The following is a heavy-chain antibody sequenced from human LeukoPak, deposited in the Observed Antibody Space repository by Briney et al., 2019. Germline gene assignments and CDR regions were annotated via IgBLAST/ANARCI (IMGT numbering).Heavy chain of an antibody. J-gene: IGHJ4*02. D-gene: IGHD6-13*01. CDR2: IYYSGST. CDR1: GGSISSYY. CDR3: ARGIAAAGTPPDFDY. Sequence: SETLSLTCTVPGGSISSYYWSWIRQPPGKGLEWIGYIYYSGSTNYNPSLKSRVTISVDTSKNQFSLKLSSVTAADTAVYYCARGIAAAGTPPDFDYWGQGTLVTVSS. V-gene: IGHV4-59*08.